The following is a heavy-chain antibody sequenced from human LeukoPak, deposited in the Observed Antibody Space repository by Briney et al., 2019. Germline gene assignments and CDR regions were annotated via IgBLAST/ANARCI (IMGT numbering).Heavy chain of an antibody. CDR2: IYNSGST. J-gene: IGHJ3*02. D-gene: IGHD3-22*01. V-gene: IGHV3-53*01. CDR3: ARDPRRDTSGYYDAFDI. Sequence: GGSLRLSCAASGFTVSSNYMSWVRQAPGKGLEWVSVIYNSGSTFYADSVKGQFTISRDNSKNTLYLQMNSLRAEDTAMYYCARDPRRDTSGYYDAFDIWGQGTMVTVSS. CDR1: GFTVSSNY.